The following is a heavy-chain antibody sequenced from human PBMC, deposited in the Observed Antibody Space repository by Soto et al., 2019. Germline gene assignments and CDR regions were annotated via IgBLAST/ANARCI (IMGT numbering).Heavy chain of an antibody. Sequence: SETLSLTCAVYCGSFSGYYWSWIRQPPGKGLEWIGEINHSGSTNYNPSLKSRVTISVDTSKNQFSLKLSSVTAADTAVYYCARAPYGSGTKPYYFDYWGQGTLVTVSS. J-gene: IGHJ4*02. D-gene: IGHD3-10*01. CDR1: CGSFSGYY. CDR2: INHSGST. CDR3: ARAPYGSGTKPYYFDY. V-gene: IGHV4-34*01.